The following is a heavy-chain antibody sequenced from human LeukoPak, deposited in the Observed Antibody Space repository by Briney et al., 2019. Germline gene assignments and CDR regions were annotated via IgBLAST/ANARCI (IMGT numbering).Heavy chain of an antibody. CDR1: GFTFSSYA. CDR3: ARKGQGYYFEY. J-gene: IGHJ4*02. V-gene: IGHV3-23*01. Sequence: GGPLRLSCAASGFTFSSYAMSWVRQAPGKGLEWVSAISVGGGGTYYADSVKGRFTISRDNSKDTLFLQTNSLRAEATAVYYCARKGQGYYFEYWGQGALVTVSS. CDR2: ISVGGGGT.